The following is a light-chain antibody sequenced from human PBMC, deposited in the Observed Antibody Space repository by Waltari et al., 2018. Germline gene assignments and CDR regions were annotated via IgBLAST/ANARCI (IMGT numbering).Light chain of an antibody. J-gene: IGKJ4*01. V-gene: IGKV3-11*01. CDR2: DAS. CDR3: RQRSNWPPLT. Sequence: EIVWTQSPATLSLSPVETPTLACKASQRGSSDLAWYQQKPGQAPSLLIYDASTRPTGIPARFSGSVYGADFTLTISSLEPEDFAVYYGRQRSNWPPLTFGGGTKVALK. CDR1: QRGSSD.